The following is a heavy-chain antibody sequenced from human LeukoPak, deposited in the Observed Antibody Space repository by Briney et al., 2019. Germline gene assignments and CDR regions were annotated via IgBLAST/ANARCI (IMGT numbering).Heavy chain of an antibody. CDR2: INHSGST. D-gene: IGHD6-13*01. V-gene: IGHV4-34*01. Sequence: PSGTLSLTCAVYGGSFSGYYWSWIRQPPGKGLEWIGEINHSGSTNYNPSLRSRVTISVDTSKNQFSLKLSSVTAADTAVYYCARGRGSSWYGWFDPWGQGTLVTVSS. CDR1: GGSFSGYY. CDR3: ARGRGSSWYGWFDP. J-gene: IGHJ5*02.